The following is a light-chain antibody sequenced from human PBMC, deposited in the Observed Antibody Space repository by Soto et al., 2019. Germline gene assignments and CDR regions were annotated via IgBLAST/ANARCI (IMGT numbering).Light chain of an antibody. CDR3: NSYTSSSTWV. V-gene: IGLV2-14*01. CDR2: EVS. J-gene: IGLJ3*02. Sequence: QSALTQPASVSGSPGQSITISCTGTSNDVGGYNYVSWYQQHPGKAPKLMIYEVSNRPSGVSNRFSGSKSGNTASLTISGLQAEDEADYYCNSYTSSSTWVFGGGTKLTFL. CDR1: SNDVGGYNY.